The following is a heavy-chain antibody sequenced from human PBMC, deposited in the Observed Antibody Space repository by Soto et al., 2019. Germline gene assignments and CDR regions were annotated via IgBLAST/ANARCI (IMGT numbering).Heavy chain of an antibody. CDR1: GFTFSSYS. CDR3: ARDWQYDVWSGYSFVYYMDV. V-gene: IGHV3-48*01. CDR2: ISSSSSTI. Sequence: EVQLVESGGGLVQPGGSLRLSCAASGFTFSSYSMNWVRQAPGKGLEWVSYISSSSSTIYYADSVKGRFTISRDNAKNSLYLQMNSLRAEDTAVYYCARDWQYDVWSGYSFVYYMDVWGKGTTVTVSS. J-gene: IGHJ6*03. D-gene: IGHD3-3*01.